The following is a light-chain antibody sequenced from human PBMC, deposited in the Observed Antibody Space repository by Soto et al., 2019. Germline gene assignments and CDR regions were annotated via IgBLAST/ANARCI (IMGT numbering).Light chain of an antibody. Sequence: QSALTQPRSVSGSPGQSVTISCTGTSSDVGGYDYVSWYQQHPGKAPRLIIYDVIKRPSGVPDRFSASKSGNTASLTISGLQADDEADYYCCSYASRSRVFGGGTQLTVL. CDR2: DVI. CDR1: SSDVGGYDY. V-gene: IGLV2-11*01. CDR3: CSYASRSRV. J-gene: IGLJ3*02.